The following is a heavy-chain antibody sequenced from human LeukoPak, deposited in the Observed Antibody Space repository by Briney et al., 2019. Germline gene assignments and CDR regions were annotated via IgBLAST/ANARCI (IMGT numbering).Heavy chain of an antibody. J-gene: IGHJ6*02. CDR1: GGTFSSYA. V-gene: IGHV1-69*04. CDR3: ARDILRYFDWSSP. D-gene: IGHD3-9*01. Sequence: ASVKVSFKASGGTFSSYAISWVRQAPGQGLEWMGRIIPILGIANYAQKFQGRVTITADKSTSTAYMELSSLRSEDTAVYYCARDILRYFDWSSPWGQGTTVTVSS. CDR2: IIPILGIA.